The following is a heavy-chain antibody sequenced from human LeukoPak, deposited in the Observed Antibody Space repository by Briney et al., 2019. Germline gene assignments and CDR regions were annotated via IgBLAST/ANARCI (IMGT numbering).Heavy chain of an antibody. CDR1: GYTFTGYY. D-gene: IGHD1-26*01. Sequence: ASVKVSCKASGYTFTGYYMHWVRQAPGPGLEWMGWMNPNSGGTNYAQKFQGRVTMTRDKSISTAYTALSRLRSDDTAVYYCARERYDGSYSHFDYWGQGTLVTVSS. CDR3: ARERYDGSYSHFDY. V-gene: IGHV1-2*02. CDR2: MNPNSGGT. J-gene: IGHJ4*02.